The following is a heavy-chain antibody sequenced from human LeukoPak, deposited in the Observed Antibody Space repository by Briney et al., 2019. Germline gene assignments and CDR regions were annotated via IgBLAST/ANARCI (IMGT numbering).Heavy chain of an antibody. Sequence: ETLSLTCTVSGGSISSSSYYWGWIRQPPGKGLEWIGSIYYSGSTYYNPSLKSRVTISVDTSKNQFSLKLSSVTAADTAVYYCARSATVTTGYFDFWGQGTLVTVSP. CDR2: IYYSGST. CDR1: GGSISSSSYY. J-gene: IGHJ4*02. D-gene: IGHD4-17*01. V-gene: IGHV4-39*07. CDR3: ARSATVTTGYFDF.